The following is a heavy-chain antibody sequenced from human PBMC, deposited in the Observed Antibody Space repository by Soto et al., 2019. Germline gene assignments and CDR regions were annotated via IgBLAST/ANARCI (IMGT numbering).Heavy chain of an antibody. CDR2: ITSSSSNI. D-gene: IGHD2-15*01. V-gene: IGHV3-48*01. CDR1: GFTFSSYS. J-gene: IGHJ4*02. CDR3: ARGPGYCSGGNSYGYFDF. Sequence: GGSLRLSCAASGFTFSSYSMNWVRQAPGKGLEWISYITSSSSNIYYADSVKGRFTISRDNAKNSLYLQMDSLRAEDTAVYFCARGPGYCSGGNSYGYFDFWGQGTLVTVSS.